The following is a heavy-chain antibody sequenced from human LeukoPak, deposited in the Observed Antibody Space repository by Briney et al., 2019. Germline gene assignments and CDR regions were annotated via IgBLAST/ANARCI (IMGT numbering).Heavy chain of an antibody. J-gene: IGHJ3*02. Sequence: ASVKVSCKASGNTFTRYDINWVRQATGQGLEWMGWMNPNSGTTGNAQKFQGRVTITRNTSISTAYMELSSLTSEVTAVYYCARVVEGAFDIWGQGTMVIVSS. CDR1: GNTFTRYD. CDR2: MNPNSGTT. V-gene: IGHV1-8*03. CDR3: ARVVEGAFDI.